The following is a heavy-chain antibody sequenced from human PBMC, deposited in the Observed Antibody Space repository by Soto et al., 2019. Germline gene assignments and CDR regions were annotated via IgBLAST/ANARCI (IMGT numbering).Heavy chain of an antibody. CDR2: INPNSGGT. Sequence: ASGKVSCEASGYTFTGYYMHWLRQAPGQGLEWMGWINPNSGGTNYAQKFQGRVTMTRDTSISTAYMELSRLRSDDTAVYYCASTGYSSGWSPSNLHYGGNSGRRYFDYWGQGTLVTVSS. J-gene: IGHJ4*02. D-gene: IGHD6-19*01. CDR3: ASTGYSSGWSPSNLHYGGNSGRRYFDY. CDR1: GYTFTGYY. V-gene: IGHV1-2*02.